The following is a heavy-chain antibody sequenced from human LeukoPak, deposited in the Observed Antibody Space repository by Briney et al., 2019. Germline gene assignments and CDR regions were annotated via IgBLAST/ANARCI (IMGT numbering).Heavy chain of an antibody. D-gene: IGHD3-22*01. V-gene: IGHV4-38-2*02. CDR1: GYSISSGYY. CDR2: IYHSGST. CDR3: AREDLYYYDSSGSQGWFDP. Sequence: SGTLSLTCAVSGYSISSGYYWGWIRQPPGKGLEWIGSIYHSGSTYYNPSLKSRVTISVDTSKNQFSLKLSSVTAADTAVYYCAREDLYYYDSSGSQGWFDPWGQGTLVTVSS. J-gene: IGHJ5*02.